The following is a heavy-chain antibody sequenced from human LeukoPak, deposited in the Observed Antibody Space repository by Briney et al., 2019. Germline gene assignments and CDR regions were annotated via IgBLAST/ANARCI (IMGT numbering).Heavy chain of an antibody. CDR3: ARKTSGYERSFDY. J-gene: IGHJ4*02. D-gene: IGHD5-12*01. Sequence: SVKVSCKASGGTFSSYAISWVRQAPGQGLEWMGGIIPIFGTANYAQKFQGRVTITADESTSTAYMELSSLRSEDTAVYYCARKTSGYERSFDYWGQGTLVTVSS. CDR1: GGTFSSYA. V-gene: IGHV1-69*13. CDR2: IIPIFGTA.